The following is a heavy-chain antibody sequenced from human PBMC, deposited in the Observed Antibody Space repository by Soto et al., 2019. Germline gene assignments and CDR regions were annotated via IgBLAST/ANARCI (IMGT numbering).Heavy chain of an antibody. CDR1: GGTFSSNT. CDR2: ITPMFGTP. CDR3: ARDGTLYDSRAYYYLY. J-gene: IGHJ4*02. D-gene: IGHD3-22*01. V-gene: IGHV1-69*13. Sequence: SVKVSCKASGGTFSSNTITWVRQAPGQGLEWMGGITPMFGTPNYAQKFRGRVTITADESTSTAYMELSSLRSEDTVMYFCARDGTLYDSRAYYYLYWGQGTLVTVSS.